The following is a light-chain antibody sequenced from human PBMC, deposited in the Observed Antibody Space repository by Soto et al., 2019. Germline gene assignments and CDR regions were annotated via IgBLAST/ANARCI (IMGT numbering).Light chain of an antibody. CDR3: CSYAGSGTWV. J-gene: IGLJ3*02. Sequence: QSALPQPASVSGSPGQSITISCTGTSSDVGSYNLVSWYQQHPGKAPKFMISEVTKRPSGVSTRFSGSKSGNTASLTISGLQAEDESDYYCCSYAGSGTWVFGGGTKLTVL. V-gene: IGLV2-23*02. CDR1: SSDVGSYNL. CDR2: EVT.